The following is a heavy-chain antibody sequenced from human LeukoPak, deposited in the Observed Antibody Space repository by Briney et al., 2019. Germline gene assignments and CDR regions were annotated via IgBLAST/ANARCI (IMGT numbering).Heavy chain of an antibody. CDR2: ISGSGVST. J-gene: IGHJ4*02. D-gene: IGHD2-15*01. Sequence: GGSLRLSCVASGFTFSSYAMSWVRQAPGKGLEWVSGISGSGVSTYYADSVKGRFTMTRDNSKNTLYMQNNSLRAEDTAVYYCAKDRGAVITAPPDYWGQGILVTVSS. V-gene: IGHV3-23*01. CDR1: GFTFSSYA. CDR3: AKDRGAVITAPPDY.